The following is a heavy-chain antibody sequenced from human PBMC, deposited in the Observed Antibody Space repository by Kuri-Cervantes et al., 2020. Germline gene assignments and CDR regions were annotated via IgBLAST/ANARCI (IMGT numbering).Heavy chain of an antibody. J-gene: IGHJ6*03. V-gene: IGHV3-21*03. CDR1: GFNFDDYS. CDR2: ISSSSSYI. Sequence: ETLSLTCAASGFNFDDYSMHWVRQAPGKGLEWVSSISSSSSYIYYADSVKGRFTISRDNAKNSLYLQMNSLRAEDTAVYYCARDPSSGQQYYYYYYMDVWGKGTTVTVSS. D-gene: IGHD6-19*01. CDR3: ARDPSSGQQYYYYYYMDV.